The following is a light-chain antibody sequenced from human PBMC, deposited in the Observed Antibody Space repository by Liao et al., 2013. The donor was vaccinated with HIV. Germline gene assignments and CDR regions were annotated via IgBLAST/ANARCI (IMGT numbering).Light chain of an antibody. CDR2: QDD. V-gene: IGLV3-1*01. CDR1: MLGDKY. Sequence: SYELIQSPSVSVSPGQTASITCSGDMLGDKYASWYQQKPGQSPVLVLYQDDKRPSGIPDRFSGSNSENTATLTISRVEAGDEADYYCQVWDSNGDYPVFGGGTKLTVL. CDR3: QVWDSNGDYPV. J-gene: IGLJ3*02.